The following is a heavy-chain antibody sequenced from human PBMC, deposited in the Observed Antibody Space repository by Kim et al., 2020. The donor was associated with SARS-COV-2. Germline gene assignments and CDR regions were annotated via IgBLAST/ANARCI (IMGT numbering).Heavy chain of an antibody. Sequence: SETLSLTCTVSGGSISSGGYYWSWIRQHPGKGLEWIGYIYYSGSTYYNPSLKSRVTISVDTSKNQFSLKLSSVTAADTAVYYCAVGSGSYYAYFYYWGQGTLVTVSS. J-gene: IGHJ4*02. D-gene: IGHD3-10*01. V-gene: IGHV4-31*03. CDR1: GGSISSGGYY. CDR2: IYYSGST. CDR3: AVGSGSYYAYFYY.